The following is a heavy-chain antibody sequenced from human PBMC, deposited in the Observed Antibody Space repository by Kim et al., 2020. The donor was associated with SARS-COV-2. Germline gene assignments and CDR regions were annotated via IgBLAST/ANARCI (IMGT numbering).Heavy chain of an antibody. D-gene: IGHD3-22*01. CDR3: ASTHYDSSGYYYVRAAEYFQH. CDR1: GGSISSSSYY. Sequence: SETLSLTCTVSGGSISSSSYYWGWIRQPPGKGLEWIGSIYYSGSTYYNPSLKSRVTISVDTSKNQFSLKLSSVTAADTAVYYCASTHYDSSGYYYVRAAEYFQHWGQGTLVTVSS. V-gene: IGHV4-39*07. CDR2: IYYSGST. J-gene: IGHJ1*01.